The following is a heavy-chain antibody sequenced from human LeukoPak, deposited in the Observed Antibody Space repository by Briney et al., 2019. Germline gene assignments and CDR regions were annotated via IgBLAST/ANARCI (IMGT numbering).Heavy chain of an antibody. Sequence: PGGSLRLSCVASGFTFSDYYMSWIRQAPGKGLEWVSYISSSGSTIYYADSVKGRFTISRDNAKNSLYLQMNSLRAEDTAVYYCARGAYDGSGYYPQDYWGQGTLVTVSS. J-gene: IGHJ4*02. D-gene: IGHD3-22*01. CDR1: GFTFSDYY. V-gene: IGHV3-11*04. CDR3: ARGAYDGSGYYPQDY. CDR2: ISSSGSTI.